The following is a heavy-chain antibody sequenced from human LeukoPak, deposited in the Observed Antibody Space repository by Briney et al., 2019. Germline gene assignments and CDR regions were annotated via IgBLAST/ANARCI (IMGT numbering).Heavy chain of an antibody. CDR3: ARVPGIAARPDMSY. Sequence: SETLSLTCAVDGGSFSGYYWSWIRQPPGKGLEWIGEINHSGSTNYNPSLKSRVTISVDTSKNQFSLKLSSVTAADTAVYYCARVPGIAARPDMSYWGQGTLVTVSS. J-gene: IGHJ4*02. V-gene: IGHV4-34*01. CDR1: GGSFSGYY. D-gene: IGHD6-6*01. CDR2: INHSGST.